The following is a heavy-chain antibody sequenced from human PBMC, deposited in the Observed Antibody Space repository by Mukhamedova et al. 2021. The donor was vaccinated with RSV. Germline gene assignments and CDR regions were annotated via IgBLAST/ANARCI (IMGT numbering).Heavy chain of an antibody. D-gene: IGHD3-10*01. CDR3: ARIDFAGMIDKATLKSGMDV. V-gene: IGHV5-51*01. Sequence: EYMGLIYPDDFDTRYSPSFQGQVTISADKSISTAYLQWNNLKASDTAMYYCARIDFAGMIDKATLKSGMDVWGQGTTVTVSS. J-gene: IGHJ6*02. CDR2: IYPDDFDT.